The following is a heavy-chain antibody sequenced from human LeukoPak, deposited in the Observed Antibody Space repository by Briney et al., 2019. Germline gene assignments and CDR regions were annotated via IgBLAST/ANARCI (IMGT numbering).Heavy chain of an antibody. Sequence: ASVKVSCKASGYTFTSYGISWVRQAPGQGLEWMGRIIPIFGTANYAQKFQGRVTITTDESTSTAYMELSSLRSEDTAVYYCAGGGSSRGDRFDYWGQGTLVTVSS. CDR1: GYTFTSYG. V-gene: IGHV1-69*05. D-gene: IGHD3-10*01. CDR3: AGGGSSRGDRFDY. CDR2: IIPIFGTA. J-gene: IGHJ4*02.